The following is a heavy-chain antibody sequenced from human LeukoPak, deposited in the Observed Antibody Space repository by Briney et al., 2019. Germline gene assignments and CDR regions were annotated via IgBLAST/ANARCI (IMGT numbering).Heavy chain of an antibody. D-gene: IGHD2-2*01. CDR2: ISSSSSYI. Sequence: GGSVRLSCAASGFTFSNDWMSWVRQAPGKGLEWVACISSSSSYINYADSVKARFTISRDNAKNSLYLQMNSLRAEDTAVYYCAREMPYTPPNAFDIWGQGTMVTVSS. CDR3: AREMPYTPPNAFDI. V-gene: IGHV3-21*01. J-gene: IGHJ3*02. CDR1: GFTFSNDW.